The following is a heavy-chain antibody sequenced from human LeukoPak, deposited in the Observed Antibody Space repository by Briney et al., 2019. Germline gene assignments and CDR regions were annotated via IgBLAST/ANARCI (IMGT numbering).Heavy chain of an antibody. CDR2: MHSVGTT. J-gene: IGHJ4*02. D-gene: IGHD3-10*01. Sequence: GGSLRLSCAASGFTVNTNYMSWVRQAPGKGLEWVSIMHSVGTTYYADSVKGRFTFSRDNSKNTLYLQMNNLRAEDTAVYYCARHGLLFELDFWGQGTLVTVSS. CDR1: GFTVNTNY. CDR3: ARHGLLFELDF. V-gene: IGHV3-66*04.